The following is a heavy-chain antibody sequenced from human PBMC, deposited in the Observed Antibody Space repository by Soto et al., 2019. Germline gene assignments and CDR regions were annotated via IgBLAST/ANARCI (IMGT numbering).Heavy chain of an antibody. J-gene: IGHJ6*02. CDR1: GGSISSYY. D-gene: IGHD6-13*01. Sequence: QVQLQESGPGLVKPSETLSLTCTVSGGSISSYYWSWIRQPPGKGLEWIGYISYSGSTNYNPSLKSRVTISLDTSKNQFSLKLSSVTAADTAVYYCARQQLVQGYYYGMDVWGQGTTVTVSS. CDR2: ISYSGST. CDR3: ARQQLVQGYYYGMDV. V-gene: IGHV4-59*08.